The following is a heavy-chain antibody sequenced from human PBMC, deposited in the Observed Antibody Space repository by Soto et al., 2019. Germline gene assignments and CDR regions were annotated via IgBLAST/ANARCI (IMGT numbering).Heavy chain of an antibody. CDR2: ITSSSTTI. CDR3: ARALWDDGSGGNDY. D-gene: IGHD3-22*01. CDR1: GFTFSSYS. Sequence: EVQLVESGGGLVQPGGSLRLSCAASGFTFSSYSMNWVRQAPGKGPEWLSYITSSSTTIYYADFGKGRFTIARDNGKNSLYLQMNSLRAEDTAVYYCARALWDDGSGGNDYSGQGTLVTVSS. J-gene: IGHJ4*02. V-gene: IGHV3-48*01.